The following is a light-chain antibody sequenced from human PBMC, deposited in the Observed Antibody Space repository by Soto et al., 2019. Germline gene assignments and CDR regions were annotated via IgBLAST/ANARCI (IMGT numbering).Light chain of an antibody. V-gene: IGLV2-14*03. Sequence: QSVLTQPASVSGSPGQSITIFCTGTSSDIGIYNFVSWYQQHPGKAPKLMIYNVYSRPSGVSSRFSGSKSGNTASLTISWLQAEDEADYYCNSYTSASIDVFGTGTKVTVL. J-gene: IGLJ1*01. CDR3: NSYTSASIDV. CDR1: SSDIGIYNF. CDR2: NVY.